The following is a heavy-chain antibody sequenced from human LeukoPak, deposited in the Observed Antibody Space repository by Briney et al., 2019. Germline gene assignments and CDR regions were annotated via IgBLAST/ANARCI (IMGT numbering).Heavy chain of an antibody. CDR1: GGTFSSYA. J-gene: IGHJ3*02. CDR3: ARLEEWELLDAFDI. V-gene: IGHV1-69*05. Sequence: SVKVSCKASGGTFSSYAISWVRQAPGQGLEWMGGIIPIFGTANYAQKFQGRVTITTDESTSTAYMELSSLRSEDTAVYYCARLEEWELLDAFDIWGQGTMVTVSS. D-gene: IGHD1-26*01. CDR2: IIPIFGTA.